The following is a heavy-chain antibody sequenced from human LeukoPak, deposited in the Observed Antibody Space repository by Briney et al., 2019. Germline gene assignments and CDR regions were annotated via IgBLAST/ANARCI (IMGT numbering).Heavy chain of an antibody. CDR2: IYPGDSDT. CDR1: GYSFTSYW. D-gene: IGHD1-26*01. V-gene: IGHV5-51*01. Sequence: GESLKISFKGSGYSFTSYWIGWVRQMPGKGLEWMGIIYPGDSDTTYSPSFQGQVTISVDKSITTAYLQWSSLKASDTAMYYCARQVASGNYLFDSWGQGTLVTVSS. CDR3: ARQVASGNYLFDS. J-gene: IGHJ4*02.